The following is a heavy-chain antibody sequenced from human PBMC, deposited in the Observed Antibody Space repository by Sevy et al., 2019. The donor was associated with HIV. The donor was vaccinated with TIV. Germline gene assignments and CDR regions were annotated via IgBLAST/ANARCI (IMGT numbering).Heavy chain of an antibody. CDR2: INANSGGT. Sequence: ASVKVSSKASGHTFTGYYIHWVRQAPGQGLEWMGWINANSGGTNYAQKFQDRVTMTSDTSISTVYMDLSRLRSDDTAVYFCTRSGYYYGFDYWGQRTLVTVSS. CDR1: GHTFTGYY. D-gene: IGHD3-22*01. J-gene: IGHJ4*02. CDR3: TRSGYYYGFDY. V-gene: IGHV1-2*02.